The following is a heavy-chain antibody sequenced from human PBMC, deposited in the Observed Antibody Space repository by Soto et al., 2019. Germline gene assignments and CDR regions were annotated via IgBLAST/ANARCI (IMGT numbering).Heavy chain of an antibody. V-gene: IGHV1-69*13. CDR1: GGTFGSYA. Sequence: GASVKVSCKASGGTFGSYASSWVRQAPGQGLEWMGGIIPIFGTANYAQKFQGRVTITADESTSTAYMELSSLRSEDTAVYYCARVGPYGSGRYNWFDPWGQGTLVTVSS. D-gene: IGHD3-10*01. J-gene: IGHJ5*02. CDR3: ARVGPYGSGRYNWFDP. CDR2: IIPIFGTA.